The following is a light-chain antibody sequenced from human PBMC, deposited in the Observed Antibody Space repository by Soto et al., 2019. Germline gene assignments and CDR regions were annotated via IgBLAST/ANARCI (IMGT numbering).Light chain of an antibody. J-gene: IGLJ3*02. CDR1: SGQSSYA. CDR3: QTWGTGIV. Sequence: QSVLTQSPSAFASLGASVKLTCTLSSGQSSYAIAWHQQQPEKGPRYLMKLNSDGSHSKGDGIPDRFSGSSSGAERYLTISSLQSEDEADYYCQTWGTGIVFGGGTQLTVL. CDR2: LNSDGSH. V-gene: IGLV4-69*01.